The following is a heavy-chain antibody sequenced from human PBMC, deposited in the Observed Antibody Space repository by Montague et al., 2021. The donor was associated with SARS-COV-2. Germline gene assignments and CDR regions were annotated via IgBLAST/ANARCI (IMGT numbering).Heavy chain of an antibody. D-gene: IGHD5-12*01. CDR2: IYYNGST. V-gene: IGHV4-39*01. J-gene: IGHJ6*02. CDR1: GACNTTTQYK. Sequence: SETLSLTCTGFGACNTTTQYKWTWLHSTQGQRLEWIGSIYYNGSTYYNPSLKSRVTISKDTSKNQFSLRLSSVTAADTAVYYCASLNIVARRDYYYGTNIWGRGTTVTVTS. CDR3: ASLNIVARRDYYYGTNI.